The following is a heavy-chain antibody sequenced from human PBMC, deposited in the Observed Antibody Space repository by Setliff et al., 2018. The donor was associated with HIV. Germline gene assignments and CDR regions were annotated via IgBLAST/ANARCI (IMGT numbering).Heavy chain of an antibody. V-gene: IGHV4-59*11. CDR2: IHYSGIT. Sequence: SETLSLTCTVSSDSINGHWWSWIRQPPGKGLEWTGSIHYSGITHYNPSLKSRLTMSVDTSKNQVSLKLTSVTAADTAVYYCARYKCINFACVGFDTWGQGTVVTVS. J-gene: IGHJ3*02. D-gene: IGHD3-9*01. CDR3: ARYKCINFACVGFDT. CDR1: SDSINGHW.